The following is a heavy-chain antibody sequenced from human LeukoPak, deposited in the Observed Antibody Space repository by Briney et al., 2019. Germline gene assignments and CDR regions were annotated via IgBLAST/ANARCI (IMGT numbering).Heavy chain of an antibody. CDR1: GFSLSTPEMC. CDR2: IDWDDDK. CDR3: AHRDYYYDSSGYFYNWFDP. D-gene: IGHD3-22*01. V-gene: IGHV2-70*12. Sequence: SGPTLVNPTQTLTLTCTFSGFSLSTPEMCVTWIRQPPGKALEWLARIDWDDDKFYSPSLRTRLTISKDTSKNQVVLTMTNMDPVDTATYYCAHRDYYYDSSGYFYNWFDPWGQGTLVTVSS. J-gene: IGHJ5*02.